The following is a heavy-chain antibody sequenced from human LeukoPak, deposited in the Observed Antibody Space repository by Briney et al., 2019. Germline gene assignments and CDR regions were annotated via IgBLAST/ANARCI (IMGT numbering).Heavy chain of an antibody. J-gene: IGHJ3*02. CDR2: ISAYNGNT. D-gene: IGHD3-10*01. CDR1: GYTFTSYG. CDR3: ARAEITMVRGAVHDAFDI. Sequence: ASVKVSCKASGYTFTSYGISWVRQAPGQGLEWMGWISAYNGNTNYAQKLQGRVTMTTDTSTSTAYMELSSLRSEDTAVYYCARAEITMVRGAVHDAFDIWGQGTMVTVSS. V-gene: IGHV1-18*01.